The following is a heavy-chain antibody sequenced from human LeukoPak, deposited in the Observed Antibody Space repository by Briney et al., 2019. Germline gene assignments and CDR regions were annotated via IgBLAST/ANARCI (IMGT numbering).Heavy chain of an antibody. D-gene: IGHD2-2*01. CDR1: GGSISSSSYY. J-gene: IGHJ4*02. Sequence: SSETLSLTCTVSGGSISSSSYYWDWLRQPPGKGLEWIGCSYYSGSTYYNPSLKSRVTISVDTAKNQFSLKLSSVTAADSAVYYCARGVPATSQYYFDYWGQGTLVTVSS. V-gene: IGHV4-39*01. CDR3: ARGVPATSQYYFDY. CDR2: SYYSGST.